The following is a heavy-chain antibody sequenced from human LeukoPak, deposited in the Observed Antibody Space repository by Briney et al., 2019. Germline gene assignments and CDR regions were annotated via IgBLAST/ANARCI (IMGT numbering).Heavy chain of an antibody. CDR3: ATNTWASLQYYFDY. CDR2: ISSSSDTI. Sequence: GGSLRLSCAASGFTFNTYSMNWVRQAPGKGLEWVSYISSSSDTIYYGDSAKGRFTISRDNAKNSLYLQMNSLRAEDTAVYYCATNTWASLQYYFDYWGQGTLVTVSS. CDR1: GFTFNTYS. D-gene: IGHD4-11*01. V-gene: IGHV3-48*01. J-gene: IGHJ4*02.